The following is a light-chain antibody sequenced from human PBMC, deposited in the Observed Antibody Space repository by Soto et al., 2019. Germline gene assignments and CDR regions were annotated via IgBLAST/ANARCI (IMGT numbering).Light chain of an antibody. V-gene: IGKV3-20*01. J-gene: IGKJ1*01. CDR2: GAS. CDR3: QQSGSSPTWT. CDR1: QTVSSSY. Sequence: EIVLTQSPGTLSLSPGERATLSCRASQTVSSSYLAWYQQKPGQAPRLLIYGASSRATGILDRFSGSGSGTDFTLTISRLEPEDFAVYYCQQSGSSPTWTFGQGTTVEIK.